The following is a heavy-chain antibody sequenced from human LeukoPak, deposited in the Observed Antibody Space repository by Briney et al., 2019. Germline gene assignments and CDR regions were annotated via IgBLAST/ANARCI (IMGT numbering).Heavy chain of an antibody. J-gene: IGHJ4*02. Sequence: PGGALTLSCAASGFTFSSYVMHWLRQAPGKGLEGVGFIHYDGSNKYYADSVKGRFTISRDNSKNTLYLQMNTLRAEDTAVYYCAGYYYDSSGYEADYWGEGTLVTVSS. V-gene: IGHV3-30*02. CDR3: AGYYYDSSGYEADY. D-gene: IGHD3-22*01. CDR2: IHYDGSNK. CDR1: GFTFSSYV.